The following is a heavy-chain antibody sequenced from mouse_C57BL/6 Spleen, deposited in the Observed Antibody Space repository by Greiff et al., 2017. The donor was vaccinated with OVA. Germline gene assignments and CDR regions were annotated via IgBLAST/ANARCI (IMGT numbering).Heavy chain of an antibody. J-gene: IGHJ3*01. CDR1: GFSLTSYG. D-gene: IGHD2-4*01. V-gene: IGHV2-5*01. Sequence: VMLVESGPGLVQPSQSLSITCTVSGFSLTSYGVHWVRQSPGKGLEWLGVIWRGGSTDYNAAFMSRLSITKDNSKSQVFFKMNSLQADDTAIYYCANLYDYDDDAWFAYWGQGTLVTVSA. CDR2: IWRGGST. CDR3: ANLYDYDDDAWFAY.